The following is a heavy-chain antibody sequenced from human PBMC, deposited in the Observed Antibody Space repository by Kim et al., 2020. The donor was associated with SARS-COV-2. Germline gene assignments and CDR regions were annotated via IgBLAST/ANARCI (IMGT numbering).Heavy chain of an antibody. Sequence: SETLSLTCTVSGGSIRSSRDYWVWIRQPPGKGLECIGNFYYSGSTDYNPSLKSRVTISVDTSKNQFSLKLSSVTAADTAVYYCARAVGRNFDWLPQGYNWFDPWGQGTLVTVSS. V-gene: IGHV4-39*07. CDR1: GGSIRSSRDY. J-gene: IGHJ5*02. CDR3: ARAVGRNFDWLPQGYNWFDP. D-gene: IGHD3-9*01. CDR2: FYYSGST.